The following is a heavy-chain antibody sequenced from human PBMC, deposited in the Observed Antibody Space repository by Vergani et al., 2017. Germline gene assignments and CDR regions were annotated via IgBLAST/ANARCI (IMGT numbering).Heavy chain of an antibody. CDR2: IYYSGST. CDR1: GGSISSGGYY. D-gene: IGHD6-6*01. CDR3: ARRGCGSSVGYLDY. Sequence: QVQLQESGPGLVKPSQTLSLTCTVSGGSISSGGYYWSWIRQHPGKGLEWIGYIYYSGSTYYNPSLKSRVSISVDTSKNQFSLKLTSVTAADTAVYYCARRGCGSSVGYLDYWGQGTLVTVSS. J-gene: IGHJ4*02. V-gene: IGHV4-31*03.